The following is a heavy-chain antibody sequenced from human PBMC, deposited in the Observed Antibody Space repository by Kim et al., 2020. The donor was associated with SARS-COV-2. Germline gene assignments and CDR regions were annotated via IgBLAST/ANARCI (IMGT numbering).Heavy chain of an antibody. CDR2: INPSGGST. CDR3: ARDWALNDYGDDGYDY. CDR1: GYTFTSYY. J-gene: IGHJ4*02. Sequence: ASVKVSCKASGYTFTSYYMHWVRQAPGQGLEWRGIINPSGGSTSYAQKFQGRVTMTRDTSTSTVYMELSSLRSEDTAVYYCARDWALNDYGDDGYDYWGQGTLVTVSS. V-gene: IGHV1-46*01. D-gene: IGHD4-17*01.